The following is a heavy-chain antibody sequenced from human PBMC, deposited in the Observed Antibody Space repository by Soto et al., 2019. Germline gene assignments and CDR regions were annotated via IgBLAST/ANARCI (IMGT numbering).Heavy chain of an antibody. CDR2: INPNSGGT. Sequence: ASVKVSCKASGYTFTGYYMHWVRQAPGQGLEWMGWINPNSGGTNYAQKFQGWVTMTRDTSISTAYMELSRLRSDDTALYYCARAFCGGTSCHGGNFDYWGQGTLVTVSS. CDR1: GYTFTGYY. CDR3: ARAFCGGTSCHGGNFDY. D-gene: IGHD2-2*01. J-gene: IGHJ4*02. V-gene: IGHV1-2*04.